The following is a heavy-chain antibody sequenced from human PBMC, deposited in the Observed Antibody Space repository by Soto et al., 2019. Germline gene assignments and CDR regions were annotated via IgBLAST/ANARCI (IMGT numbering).Heavy chain of an antibody. CDR3: ARDRAWAFDY. V-gene: IGHV3-48*03. CDR2: IFVDSTTI. Sequence: GGALRLSRVASGFSFSWYYLVLFRQAPGKGLEWVSYIFVDSTTIYYADSVKGRFTVSRDNAQNSLFLVINSLRAEDTAVYYCARDRAWAFDYWGQGTLVTVS. D-gene: IGHD7-27*01. J-gene: IGHJ4*02. CDR1: GFSFSWYY.